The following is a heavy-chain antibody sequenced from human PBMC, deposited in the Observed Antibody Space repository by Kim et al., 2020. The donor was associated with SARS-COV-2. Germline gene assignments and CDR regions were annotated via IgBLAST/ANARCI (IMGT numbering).Heavy chain of an antibody. J-gene: IGHJ4*02. V-gene: IGHV3-66*01. CDR1: GITVTTNY. CDR2: IYSGGTT. D-gene: IGHD6-13*01. Sequence: GGSLRLSCAVSGITVTTNYMNWVRQAPGKGLEWVSTIYSGGTTYYADSVKDRFTISRDTSKNTLYLQMNSLRAEDMAVYYCAREPYSSTWLDYWGPGTLV. CDR3: AREPYSSTWLDY.